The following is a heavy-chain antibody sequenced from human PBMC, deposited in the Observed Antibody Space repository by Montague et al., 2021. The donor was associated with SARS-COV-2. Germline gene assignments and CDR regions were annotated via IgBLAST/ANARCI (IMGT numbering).Heavy chain of an antibody. CDR1: GGSISSYY. J-gene: IGHJ4*02. CDR3: ARAPVAHITIFGVVTSFDY. V-gene: IGHV4-59*01. Sequence: SETLSLTCTVSGGSISSYYWSWIRQPPGKGLEWIGYIHYSGSTNYNPSLKSRVTISVDTSKNQFSLKLSSVTAADTAVYYCARAPVAHITIFGVVTSFDYWGQGTLVTVSS. D-gene: IGHD3-3*01. CDR2: IHYSGST.